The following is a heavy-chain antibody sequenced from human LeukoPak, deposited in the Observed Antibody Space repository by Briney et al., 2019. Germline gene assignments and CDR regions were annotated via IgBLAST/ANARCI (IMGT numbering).Heavy chain of an antibody. D-gene: IGHD5-18*01. CDR3: ARERGGNNYGYVFDY. Sequence: SQTLSLTCAISGDSVSSNSVAWNWIRQSPSRGLEWLGRIYYRSKWYNDYAVSVESRITINPDTTKNRFSLQLNSVTPEDTAVYYCARERGGNNYGYVFDYWGQGTLVTVSP. J-gene: IGHJ4*02. CDR1: GDSVSSNSVA. CDR2: IYYRSKWYN. V-gene: IGHV6-1*01.